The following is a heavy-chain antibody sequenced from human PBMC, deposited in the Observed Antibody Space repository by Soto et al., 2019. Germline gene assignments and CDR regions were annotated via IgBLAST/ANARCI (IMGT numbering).Heavy chain of an antibody. CDR3: ARESSTQSGRWYYYYGMDV. J-gene: IGHJ6*02. Sequence: HPGGSLRLSCAASGFTFSSYAMHWVRQAPGKGLEWVAVISYDGSNKYYADSVKGRFTISRDNSKNTLYLQMNSLRAEDTAVYYCARESSTQSGRWYYYYGMDVWGQGTTVTVSS. D-gene: IGHD5-12*01. CDR1: GFTFSSYA. V-gene: IGHV3-30-3*01. CDR2: ISYDGSNK.